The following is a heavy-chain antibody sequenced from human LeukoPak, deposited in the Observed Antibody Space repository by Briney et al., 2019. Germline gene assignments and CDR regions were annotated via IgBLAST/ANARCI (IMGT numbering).Heavy chain of an antibody. CDR2: IYYSGST. Sequence: PSETLSLTCTVSDGSISSYYWSWIRQPPGKGLEWIGYIYYSGSTYYNPSLKSRVTISVDTSKNQFSLKLSSVTAADTAVYYCAREALWFGELRGFDYWGQGTLVTVSS. CDR3: AREALWFGELRGFDY. D-gene: IGHD3-10*01. V-gene: IGHV4-59*12. J-gene: IGHJ4*02. CDR1: DGSISSYY.